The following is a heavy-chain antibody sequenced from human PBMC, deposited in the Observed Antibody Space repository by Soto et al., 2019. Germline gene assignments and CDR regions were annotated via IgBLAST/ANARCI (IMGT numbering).Heavy chain of an antibody. CDR2: ISAYNGNT. CDR1: GYTFTSYG. D-gene: IGHD3-3*01. J-gene: IGHJ6*02. Sequence: ASVKVSCKASGYTFTSYGISWVRQAPGQGLEWMGWISAYNGNTNYAQKLQGRVTMTTDTSTSTAYMELRSLRSDDTAVYYCAASPYDFWSGYFSGYYGTDVWGQGTTVTVSS. V-gene: IGHV1-18*01. CDR3: AASPYDFWSGYFSGYYGTDV.